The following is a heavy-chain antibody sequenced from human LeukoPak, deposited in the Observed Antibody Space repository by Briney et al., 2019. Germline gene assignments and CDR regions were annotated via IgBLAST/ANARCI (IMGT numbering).Heavy chain of an antibody. V-gene: IGHV1-18*01. CDR1: GYTFTSYG. D-gene: IGHD5-18*01. J-gene: IGHJ4*02. CDR3: ARDIQLWPGDFDY. Sequence: ASVKVSCKASGYTFTSYGISWVRQAPGQGGEWMGWISAYNGNTNYAQKLQGRVTMTTDTYTRTAYLELRSLRSDDTAVYYCARDIQLWPGDFDYWGQGTLVTVSS. CDR2: ISAYNGNT.